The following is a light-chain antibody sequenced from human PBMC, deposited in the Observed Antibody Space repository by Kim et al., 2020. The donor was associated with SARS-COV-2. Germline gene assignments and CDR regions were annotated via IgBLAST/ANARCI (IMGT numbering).Light chain of an antibody. CDR1: SGHSSYI. Sequence: QPVLTQSSSASASLGSSVKLTCTRSSGHSSYIIAWHQQQPGKAPRYLMKLEGSGSYNKGSGVPDRFSGSSSGADHYLTISNLQSEDEADYYCETWDSDTRVFGGGTQLTVL. CDR3: ETWDSDTRV. J-gene: IGLJ3*02. V-gene: IGLV4-60*03. CDR2: LEGSGSY.